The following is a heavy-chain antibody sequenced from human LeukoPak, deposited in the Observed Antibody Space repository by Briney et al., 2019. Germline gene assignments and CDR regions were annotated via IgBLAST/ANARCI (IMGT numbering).Heavy chain of an antibody. Sequence: KPSETLSLTCTVSGGSISSSSYYWSWIRQPPGKGLEWIGEINHSGSTNYNPSLKSRVTISVDTSKNQFSLKLSSVTAADTAVYYCARDNWNLRGGIYYFDYWGQGTLVTVSS. CDR3: ARDNWNLRGGIYYFDY. CDR2: INHSGST. V-gene: IGHV4-39*07. J-gene: IGHJ4*02. CDR1: GGSISSSSYY. D-gene: IGHD1-7*01.